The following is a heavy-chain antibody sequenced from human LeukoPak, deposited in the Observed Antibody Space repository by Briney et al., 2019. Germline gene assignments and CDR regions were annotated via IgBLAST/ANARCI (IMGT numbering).Heavy chain of an antibody. D-gene: IGHD3-22*01. V-gene: IGHV3-30*04. CDR3: ARGHPRHYYDSSGLDY. Sequence: GRSLRLSCAASGFTFSSYAMHWVRQAPGKGLEWVAVISYDGSNKYYADSVKGRFTISRDNSKNTLYLQMNSLRAEDTAVYYCARGHPRHYYDSSGLDYWGQGTLVTVSS. CDR2: ISYDGSNK. J-gene: IGHJ4*02. CDR1: GFTFSSYA.